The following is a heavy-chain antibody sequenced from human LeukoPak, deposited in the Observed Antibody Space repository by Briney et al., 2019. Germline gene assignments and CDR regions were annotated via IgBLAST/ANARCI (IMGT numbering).Heavy chain of an antibody. CDR3: ARDFLTAFDI. D-gene: IGHD2/OR15-2a*01. Sequence: SVKVSCKASGGTFSSYAISWVRQAPGQGLEWMGGIIPIFGTANYAQKFQGRVTITADKSTSIAYMELSSLRSEDTAVYYCARDFLTAFDIWGQGTMVTVSS. CDR1: GGTFSSYA. CDR2: IIPIFGTA. J-gene: IGHJ3*02. V-gene: IGHV1-69*06.